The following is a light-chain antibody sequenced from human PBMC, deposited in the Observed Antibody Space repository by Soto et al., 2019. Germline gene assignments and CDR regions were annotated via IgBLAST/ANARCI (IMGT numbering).Light chain of an antibody. Sequence: EIGLTQSPGTLSLSPGERATLSCRASQSVSSSYLAWYQQKPGQAPRLLIYGASNRATGIPDRFSGSGSGTDFTLTISRLEPEDFAVYYCQQYGSLGTFGQGTKVDIK. V-gene: IGKV3-20*01. CDR3: QQYGSLGT. J-gene: IGKJ1*01. CDR2: GAS. CDR1: QSVSSSY.